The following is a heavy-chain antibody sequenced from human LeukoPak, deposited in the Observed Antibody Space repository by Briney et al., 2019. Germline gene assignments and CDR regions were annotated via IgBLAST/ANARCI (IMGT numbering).Heavy chain of an antibody. Sequence: ASVKVSCKASGGTFSSYAISWVRQAPGQGLEWMGGIIPIFGTANYAQKFQGRVTITTDESTSTAYMELSSLRSEDTAVYYCARDLNRGYSYVGSGSGAFDIWGQGTMVTVSS. J-gene: IGHJ3*02. CDR1: GGTFSSYA. V-gene: IGHV1-69*05. CDR3: ARDLNRGYSYVGSGSGAFDI. CDR2: IIPIFGTA. D-gene: IGHD5-18*01.